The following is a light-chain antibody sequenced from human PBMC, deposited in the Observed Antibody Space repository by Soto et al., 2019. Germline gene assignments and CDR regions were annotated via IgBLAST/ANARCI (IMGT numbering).Light chain of an antibody. CDR3: QQANHFPLT. CDR2: GAS. J-gene: IGKJ4*01. Sequence: DIQMTQSPYSVSASIGDRVTITCRASQNIGTWLAWYQQKPGKAPKYLIYGASNLLSGVPSRFSGSGSGTDFTLTISSLQPEDFASYFCQQANHFPLTFGGGTRVDIK. CDR1: QNIGTW. V-gene: IGKV1-12*01.